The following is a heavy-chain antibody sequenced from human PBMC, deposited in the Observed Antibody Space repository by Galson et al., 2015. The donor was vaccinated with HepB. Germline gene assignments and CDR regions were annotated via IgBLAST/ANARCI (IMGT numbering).Heavy chain of an antibody. V-gene: IGHV3-23*01. CDR2: FSGVNSDT. CDR3: AKDREGDTGDFDS. D-gene: IGHD5-18*01. Sequence: SLRLSCAASGFTFSNYAMSWVRQASGKGLEWVSTFSGVNSDTYYADSVKGRFTVSRDNSKNQVYLQMNSLRSEDTAVYYCAKDREGDTGDFDSWGQGTLVTVSS. CDR1: GFTFSNYA. J-gene: IGHJ4*02.